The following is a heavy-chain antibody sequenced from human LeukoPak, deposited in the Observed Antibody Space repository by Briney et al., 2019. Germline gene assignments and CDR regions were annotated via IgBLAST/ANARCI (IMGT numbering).Heavy chain of an antibody. V-gene: IGHV3-23*01. Sequence: GGSLRLSCAASGFTFSSYAMTWVRQAPGKGLAWVSAIGGSGVSTYYADSVKGRFTISRDNSKNTLYLQMNSLRAEDTAVYYCAKDPFSGRMGAFDIWGQGTMVTVSS. D-gene: IGHD1-26*01. CDR1: GFTFSSYA. CDR2: IGGSGVST. CDR3: AKDPFSGRMGAFDI. J-gene: IGHJ3*02.